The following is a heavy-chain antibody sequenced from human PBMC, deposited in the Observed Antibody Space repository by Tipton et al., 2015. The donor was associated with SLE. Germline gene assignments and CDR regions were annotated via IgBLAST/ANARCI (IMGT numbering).Heavy chain of an antibody. Sequence: TLSLTCTVSGGSISSSSYYWGWIRQPPGKGLEWIGYIYHSGSTDYNPSLKSRVTISVDRSKNQFSLKLSSVTAADTAVYYCARDNYHYYYGSGSQLTGTDYWGQGTLVTVSS. CDR3: ARDNYHYYYGSGSQLTGTDY. V-gene: IGHV4-39*07. CDR1: GGSISSSSYY. J-gene: IGHJ4*02. CDR2: IYHSGST. D-gene: IGHD3-10*01.